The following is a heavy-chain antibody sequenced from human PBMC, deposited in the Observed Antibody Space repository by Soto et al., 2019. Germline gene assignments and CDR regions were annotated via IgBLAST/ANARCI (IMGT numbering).Heavy chain of an antibody. J-gene: IGHJ5*02. V-gene: IGHV1-69*13. CDR1: GGTFSSYA. CDR3: ARALKRAMVRGVIWFGP. Sequence: GASVKVSCKASGGTFSSYAISWVRQAPGQGLEWMGGIIPIFGTANYAQKFQGRVTITADESTSTAYMELSSLRSEDTAVYYCARALKRAMVRGVIWFGPWGQGTLVTVSS. CDR2: IIPIFGTA. D-gene: IGHD3-10*01.